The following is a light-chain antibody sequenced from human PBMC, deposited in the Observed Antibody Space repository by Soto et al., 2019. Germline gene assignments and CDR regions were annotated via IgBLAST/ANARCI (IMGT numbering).Light chain of an antibody. V-gene: IGKV3-20*01. CDR3: QQHGSSPIT. J-gene: IGKJ5*01. CDR2: GAS. Sequence: EIVLSQSPCTLSLSTGERATLSCRASQSVSSSYLAWYQQKPGQAPRLLIYGASSRATGIPDRFSGSGSGTDFTLTISRLEPEDFAVYYCQQHGSSPITFGQRTRLEIK. CDR1: QSVSSSY.